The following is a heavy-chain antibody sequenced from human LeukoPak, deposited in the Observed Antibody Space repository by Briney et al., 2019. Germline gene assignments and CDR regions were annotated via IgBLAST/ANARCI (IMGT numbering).Heavy chain of an antibody. CDR1: GGSISSYY. D-gene: IGHD3-22*01. CDR2: MYYSGNT. V-gene: IGHV4-59*01. J-gene: IGHJ3*02. CDR3: AGTNAYYAYAFDM. Sequence: SETLSLTCSVSGGSISSYYWSWIRQPPGKGLEWIGYMYYSGNTNYNPSLKSRVTISVDTSKNQFSLKMTSVTAADTAVYYCAGTNAYYAYAFDMWGPGTMVTVSS.